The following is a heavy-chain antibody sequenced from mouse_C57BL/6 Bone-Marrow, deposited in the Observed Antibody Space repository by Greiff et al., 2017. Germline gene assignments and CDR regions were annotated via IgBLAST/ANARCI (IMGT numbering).Heavy chain of an antibody. CDR2: ISYSGST. J-gene: IGHJ2*01. D-gene: IGHD1-1*01. V-gene: IGHV3-8*01. CDR3: ARYTILRTGGYFDY. CDR1: GYSITSDY. Sequence: EVQRVESGPGLAKPSQTLSLTCSVTGYSITSDYWNWIRKFPVNKLEYMGYISYSGSTYYNPSLKSRISITRDTAKNQYYLQLHSVTTEDTATYYCARYTILRTGGYFDYWGQGTTLTVSS.